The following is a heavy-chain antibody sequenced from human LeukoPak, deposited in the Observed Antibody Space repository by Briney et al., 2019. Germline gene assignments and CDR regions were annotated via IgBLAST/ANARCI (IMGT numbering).Heavy chain of an antibody. CDR3: ARSRLGQWLAPSFDY. Sequence: SWIRQPPGKGLEWIGEINHSGSTNYNPSLKSRVTISVDTSKNQFSLKLSSVTAADTAVYYCARSRLGQWLAPSFDYWGQGTLVTVSS. V-gene: IGHV4-34*01. D-gene: IGHD6-19*01. CDR2: INHSGST. J-gene: IGHJ4*02.